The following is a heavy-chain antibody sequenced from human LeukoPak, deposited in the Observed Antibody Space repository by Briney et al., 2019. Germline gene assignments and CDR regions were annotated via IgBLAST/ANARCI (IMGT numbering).Heavy chain of an antibody. V-gene: IGHV3-9*01. J-gene: IGHJ4*02. CDR3: ARASGDIVETATMGSY. CDR2: ISWNSGSI. CDR1: GFTFNNYA. D-gene: IGHD5-18*01. Sequence: PGGSLRLSCAASGFTFNNYAMHWVRQAPGKGLEWVSGISWNSGSIAYADAVKGRFTISRDNAKNSLYLQMNSLRAEDTAVYYCARASGDIVETATMGSYWGQGTLVTVSS.